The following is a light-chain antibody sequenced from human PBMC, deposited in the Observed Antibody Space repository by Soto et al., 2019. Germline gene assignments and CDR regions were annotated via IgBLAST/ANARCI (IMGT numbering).Light chain of an antibody. J-gene: IGKJ3*01. CDR3: QQFGSSPGFT. CDR1: EDVDIY. V-gene: IGKV3-20*01. Sequence: EVVLTQSPATLSLSPGGRATLSCRASEDVDIYLAWYQQKPGQAPRLLIYGASSRATGIPDRFSGSGSGTDFTLTISRLEPEDFAVYYCQQFGSSPGFTFGPGTKVDIK. CDR2: GAS.